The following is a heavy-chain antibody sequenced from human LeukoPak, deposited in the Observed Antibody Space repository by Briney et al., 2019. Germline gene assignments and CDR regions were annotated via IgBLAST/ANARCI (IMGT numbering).Heavy chain of an antibody. CDR3: ARGRGYSYGYYYYYYGMDV. J-gene: IGHJ6*02. Sequence: SETLSLTCTVSGGSISSSNWWSWARQPPGKGLEWIGEIYHSGSTNYNPSLKSRVTISVDKSKNQFSLKLSSVTAADTAVYYCARGRGYSYGYYYYYYGMDVWGQGTTVTVSS. V-gene: IGHV4-4*02. CDR2: IYHSGST. CDR1: GGSISSSNW. D-gene: IGHD5-18*01.